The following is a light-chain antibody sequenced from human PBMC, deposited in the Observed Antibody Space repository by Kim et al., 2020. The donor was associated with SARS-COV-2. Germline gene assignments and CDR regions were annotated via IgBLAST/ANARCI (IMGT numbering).Light chain of an antibody. Sequence: CQGERATRSCRASQSVSSTYLAWYQQKPGQAPSLLIYGASSRATGIPDRFSGSGSGTDFTLTISRLEPEDFAVYYCQQYGSSPLTFGGGTKVDIK. V-gene: IGKV3-20*01. CDR2: GAS. CDR1: QSVSSTY. J-gene: IGKJ4*01. CDR3: QQYGSSPLT.